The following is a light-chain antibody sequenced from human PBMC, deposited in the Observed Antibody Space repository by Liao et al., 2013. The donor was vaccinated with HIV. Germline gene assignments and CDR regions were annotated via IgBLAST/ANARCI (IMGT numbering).Light chain of an antibody. CDR3: QVWDSTSDHDV. CDR2: YET. CDR1: NIGTKS. Sequence: SYELTQPPSVSVAPGKTARITCGGNNIGTKSVNWYQQRPGQAPVLVIYYETSRPSGIPERFSGSNSGNTATLIISRVEAGDEADYFCQVWDSTSDHDVFGSGTQVTVL. V-gene: IGLV3-21*01. J-gene: IGLJ1*01.